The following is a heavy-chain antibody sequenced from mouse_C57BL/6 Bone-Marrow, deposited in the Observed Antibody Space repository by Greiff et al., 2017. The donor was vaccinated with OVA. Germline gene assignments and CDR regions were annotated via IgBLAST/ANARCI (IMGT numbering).Heavy chain of an antibody. J-gene: IGHJ2*01. D-gene: IGHD1-1*01. CDR3: ARRGDYYGSFYYFDY. CDR2: ISDGGSYT. CDR1: GFTFSSYA. V-gene: IGHV5-4*03. Sequence: EVKLMESGGGLVKPGGSLKLSCAASGFTFSSYAMSWVRQTPEKRLEWVATISDGGSYTYYPDNVKGRFTISRDNAKNNLYLQMSHLKSEDTAMYYCARRGDYYGSFYYFDYWGQGTTLTVSS.